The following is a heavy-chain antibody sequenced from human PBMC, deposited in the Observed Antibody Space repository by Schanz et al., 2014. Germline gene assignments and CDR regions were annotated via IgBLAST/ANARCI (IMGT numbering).Heavy chain of an antibody. J-gene: IGHJ6*02. CDR1: GFTSSNAW. CDR2: VSSYDTTV. Sequence: VQLVESGGGLVKPGGSLRLSCAASGFTSSNAWMSWVRQAPGKGLEWISYVSSYDTTVSYADSVKGRFTISRDNAKNSVYLQMNSLRVEDTAVYYCARYGFRKFGVVYGLAVWGQGTTVTVS. CDR3: ARYGFRKFGVVYGLAV. D-gene: IGHD3-3*01. V-gene: IGHV3-11*01.